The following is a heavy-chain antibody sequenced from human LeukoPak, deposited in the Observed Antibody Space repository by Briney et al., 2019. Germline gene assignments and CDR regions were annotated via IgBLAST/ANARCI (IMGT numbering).Heavy chain of an antibody. Sequence: GESLKISCKGSGYTFTTYWIGWVRQMPGKGLEWMGIIYPGDSNTRYSPSFQGQVIISADKSISTAYLQWSSLKASDTAMYYCARRGYGDYFDYWGQGTLVTVSS. V-gene: IGHV5-51*01. CDR2: IYPGDSNT. J-gene: IGHJ4*02. D-gene: IGHD4-17*01. CDR3: ARRGYGDYFDY. CDR1: GYTFTTYW.